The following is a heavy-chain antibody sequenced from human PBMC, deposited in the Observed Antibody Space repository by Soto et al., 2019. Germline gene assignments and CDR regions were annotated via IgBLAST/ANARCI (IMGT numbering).Heavy chain of an antibody. J-gene: IGHJ6*02. Sequence: GESLKISCKGSGYSFTSYWISWVRQMPGKGLEWMGRIDPSDSYTNYSPSFQAHVTISADKSISTAYLQWSRLKASDTAMYYCAKLRAAAAGEDYYYSYGMDVWGQGTTVTVSS. CDR3: AKLRAAAAGEDYYYSYGMDV. D-gene: IGHD6-13*01. CDR2: IDPSDSYT. CDR1: GYSFTSYW. V-gene: IGHV5-10-1*01.